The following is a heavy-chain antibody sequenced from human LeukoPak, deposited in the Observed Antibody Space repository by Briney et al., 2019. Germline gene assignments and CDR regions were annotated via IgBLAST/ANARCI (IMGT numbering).Heavy chain of an antibody. D-gene: IGHD3-10*01. CDR2: IIPIFGTA. V-gene: IGHV1-69*06. Sequence: SVKVSCKASGYTFNTYAISWVRQAPGQGLEWMGGIIPIFGTANYAQKFQGRVTITADKSTSTAYMELSSLRSEDTAVYYCARGLGTMVREQNAFDIWGQGTMVTVSS. CDR3: ARGLGTMVREQNAFDI. CDR1: GYTFNTYA. J-gene: IGHJ3*02.